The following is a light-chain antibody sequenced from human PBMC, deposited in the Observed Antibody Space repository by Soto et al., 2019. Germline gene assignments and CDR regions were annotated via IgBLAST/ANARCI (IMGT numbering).Light chain of an antibody. Sequence: EIVMTQSPATLSDSPGEIATLSCRASQSVSSNLAWYQQKPGQAPRRLIYGASNRATGMPARFSGSGSATEFALTLSSLQSEDFAIYFCQQYNTWTPDRTFGQGTKVEIK. CDR2: GAS. CDR3: QQYNTWTPDRT. J-gene: IGKJ1*01. CDR1: QSVSSN. V-gene: IGKV3-15*01.